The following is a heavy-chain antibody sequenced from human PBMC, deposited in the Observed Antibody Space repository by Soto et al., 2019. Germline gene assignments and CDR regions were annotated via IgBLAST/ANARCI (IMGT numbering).Heavy chain of an antibody. Sequence: LSYAVSEVNFINYGVHWVREKQGKGLEWVAVIWDDGSNTYSADSVKGRFPTSRDNSKNTLYLQMNSLRAEDTAVYYCARDKDSSGYYHYYYYGMDVWGQGTTVTVSS. CDR3: ARDKDSSGYYHYYYYGMDV. D-gene: IGHD3-22*01. V-gene: IGHV3-33*01. CDR1: EVNFINYG. J-gene: IGHJ6*02. CDR2: IWDDGSNT.